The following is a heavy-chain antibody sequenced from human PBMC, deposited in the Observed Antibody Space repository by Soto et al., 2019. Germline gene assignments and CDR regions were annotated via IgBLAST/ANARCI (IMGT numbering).Heavy chain of an antibody. D-gene: IGHD3-22*01. CDR3: ARFVSYYDSSGYEPLGYYCMDV. CDR2: ISSSSSYI. V-gene: IGHV3-21*01. CDR1: GFTFSSYS. Sequence: GGSLRLSCAASGFTFSSYSMNWVRQAPGKGLEWVSSISSSSSYIYYADSVKGRFTISRDNAKNSLYLQMNSLRAEDTAVYYCARFVSYYDSSGYEPLGYYCMDVWGQGTTVTVSS. J-gene: IGHJ6*02.